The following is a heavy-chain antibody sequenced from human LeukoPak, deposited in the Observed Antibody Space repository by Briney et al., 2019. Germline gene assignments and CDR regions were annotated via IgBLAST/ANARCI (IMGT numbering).Heavy chain of an antibody. V-gene: IGHV4-59*01. Sequence: TETLSLTCTVSGASIISYDGGSIRQPPGKGLGLIGSIHYRVSTTYNPSLKSRFTISVDTSKNQFSLKLSSVTAADTAVYYCATDEIGYCSGGSCYYYMDVWGKGTTVTVSS. CDR2: IHYRVST. CDR3: ATDEIGYCSGGSCYYYMDV. D-gene: IGHD2-15*01. J-gene: IGHJ6*03. CDR1: GASIISYD.